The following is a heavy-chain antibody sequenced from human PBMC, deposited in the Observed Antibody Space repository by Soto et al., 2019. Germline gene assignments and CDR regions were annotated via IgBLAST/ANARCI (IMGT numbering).Heavy chain of an antibody. Sequence: PXGCLGLSFAAWGFSVGSYAVYGVRQPPGKGLEWVATVSYEGSIAYYSDSVKGRFTISRDNSMHTIYLQMNSLRAEDSALYYCARDFENTEGDYYYYGMDVWGQRTRVTVSS. CDR1: GFSVGSYA. CDR3: ARDFENTEGDYYYYGMDV. CDR2: VSYEGSIA. J-gene: IGHJ6*02. V-gene: IGHV3-30*03. D-gene: IGHD3-16*01.